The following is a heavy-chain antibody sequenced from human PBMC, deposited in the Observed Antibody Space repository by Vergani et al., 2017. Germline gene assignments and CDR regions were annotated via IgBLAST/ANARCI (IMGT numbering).Heavy chain of an antibody. D-gene: IGHD3-3*01. Sequence: QVQLQESGPGLVKPSQTLSLTCTVSGGSISSGGYYWSWIRQHPGKGLEWSGYIYYSGSTYYNPSLKSRVTISVDTSKNQFSLNLSSVTAADTAVYYGARDGSRITIFGVVRRLYYFDYWGQGTLVTVSS. J-gene: IGHJ4*02. CDR2: IYYSGST. CDR1: GGSISSGGYY. CDR3: ARDGSRITIFGVVRRLYYFDY. V-gene: IGHV4-31*03.